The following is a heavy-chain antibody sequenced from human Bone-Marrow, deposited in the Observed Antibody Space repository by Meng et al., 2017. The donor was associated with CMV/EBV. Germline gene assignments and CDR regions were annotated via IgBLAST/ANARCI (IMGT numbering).Heavy chain of an antibody. CDR3: ARDRGYDFWSGSTGHYYYYGMDV. D-gene: IGHD3-3*01. CDR2: ISSSSSTI. V-gene: IGHV3-48*04. J-gene: IGHJ6*02. Sequence: GGSLRLSCAASGFTFSSYSMNWVRQAPGKGLEWVSYISSSSSTIYYADSVKGRFTISRDNAKNSLYLQMNSLRAEDTALYYCARDRGYDFWSGSTGHYYYYGMDVWGQGTTVTVSS. CDR1: GFTFSSYS.